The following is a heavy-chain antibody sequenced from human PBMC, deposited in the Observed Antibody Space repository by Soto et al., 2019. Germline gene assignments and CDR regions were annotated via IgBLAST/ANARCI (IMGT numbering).Heavy chain of an antibody. CDR2: IYYSGST. V-gene: IGHV4-30-4*01. CDR3: ARDRLDSYCHKYYYYYGMDV. CDR1: GGSISSGDYY. Sequence: QVQLQESGPGLVKPSQTLSLTCTVSGGSISSGDYYWSWIRQPPGKGLEWIGYIYYSGSTYYNPSLKSRVTISVDTSKNQFSLKLSSVTAADTAVYYCARDRLDSYCHKYYYYYGMDVWGQGTTVTVSS. D-gene: IGHD5-18*01. J-gene: IGHJ6*02.